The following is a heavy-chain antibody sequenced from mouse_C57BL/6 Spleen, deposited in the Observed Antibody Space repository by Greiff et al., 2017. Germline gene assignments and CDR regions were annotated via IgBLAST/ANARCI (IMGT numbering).Heavy chain of an antibody. V-gene: IGHV1-55*01. D-gene: IGHD1-1*01. CDR3: ARRGYNGSSPGWFAY. CDR2: IYPGRGST. CDR1: GYTFTSYW. J-gene: IGHJ3*01. Sequence: QVQLQQPGAELVKPGASVKLSCKASGYTFTSYWITWVKQRPGQGLEWIGDIYPGRGSTNYNEKFKSKATLTVDTSSSTAYMQLSRLTSEDSAVYYCARRGYNGSSPGWFAYWGQGTLVTVSA.